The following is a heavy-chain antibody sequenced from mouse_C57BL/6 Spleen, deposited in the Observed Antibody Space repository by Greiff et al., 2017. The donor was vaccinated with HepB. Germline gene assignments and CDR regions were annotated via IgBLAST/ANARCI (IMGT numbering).Heavy chain of an antibody. V-gene: IGHV1-64*01. D-gene: IGHD1-1*01. Sequence: QVQLQQSGAELVKPGASVKLSCKASGYTFTSYWMHWVKQRPGQGLEWIGMIHHNSGSTNYNEKFKSKATLTVDKSSSTAYMQLSSLTSEDSAVYYCARFYYGSSYEAWFAYWGQGTLVTVSS. J-gene: IGHJ3*01. CDR1: GYTFTSYW. CDR3: ARFYYGSSYEAWFAY. CDR2: IHHNSGST.